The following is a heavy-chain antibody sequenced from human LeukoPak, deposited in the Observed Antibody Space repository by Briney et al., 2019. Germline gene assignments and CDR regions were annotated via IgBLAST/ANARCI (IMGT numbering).Heavy chain of an antibody. V-gene: IGHV1-18*01. D-gene: IGHD2-8*01. Sequence: ASAKVSSKASGYTLSDYGISGVRQAPGQGLEWGGWITTYNGNRKYAEKSQGRGTMTTDTSTSTYYMEMRSLRSDDTAIYYGARDCSNGVCFPRDYWGQGTQITVST. CDR2: ITTYNGNR. CDR3: ARDCSNGVCFPRDY. J-gene: IGHJ4*02. CDR1: GYTLSDYG.